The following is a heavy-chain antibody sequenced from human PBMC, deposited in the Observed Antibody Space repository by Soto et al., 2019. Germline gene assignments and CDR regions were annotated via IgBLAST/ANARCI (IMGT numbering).Heavy chain of an antibody. CDR1: GGSFSSHY. Sequence: SETLSLTCAVYGGSFSSHYWIWIRQPPGEGLEWIGESNHSGSTNYNPSLKSRVTISVDTSKNQFSLKVTSVTAADTAVYYYYFDYWGQGTLVTVSS. CDR3: YFDY. J-gene: IGHJ4*02. CDR2: SNHSGST. V-gene: IGHV4-34*01.